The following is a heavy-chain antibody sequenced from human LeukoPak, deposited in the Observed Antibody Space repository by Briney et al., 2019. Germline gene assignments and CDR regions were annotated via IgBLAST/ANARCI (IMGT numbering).Heavy chain of an antibody. CDR3: ARSGSYPLIGSDP. V-gene: IGHV4-39*01. D-gene: IGHD1-26*01. Sequence: KPSETLSLTCTVSGGSISSSSYYWGWIRQPPGKGLEWIGSIYYSGSTYYNPSLKSRVTISVDTSKNQFSLKLSSVTAADTAVYYCARSGSYPLIGSDPWGQGTLVTVSS. CDR1: GGSISSSSYY. J-gene: IGHJ5*02. CDR2: IYYSGST.